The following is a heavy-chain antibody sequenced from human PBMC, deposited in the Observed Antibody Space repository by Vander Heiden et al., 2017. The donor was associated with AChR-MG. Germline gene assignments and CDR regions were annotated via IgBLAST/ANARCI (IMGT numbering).Heavy chain of an antibody. V-gene: IGHV1-69*06. J-gene: IGHJ4*02. CDR3: ARGLNYYDSSGYYYFGDY. Sequence: QVQLVQSGAEVKKPGSSVKVSCKASGGTFSSYANSWGRQAPGQGLEWMGGIIPICGTANYAKKFQGRVTVTADKSTSTAYMELSSLRSEDTAVYYCARGLNYYDSSGYYYFGDYWGQGTLVTVSS. D-gene: IGHD3-22*01. CDR1: GGTFSSYA. CDR2: IIPICGTA.